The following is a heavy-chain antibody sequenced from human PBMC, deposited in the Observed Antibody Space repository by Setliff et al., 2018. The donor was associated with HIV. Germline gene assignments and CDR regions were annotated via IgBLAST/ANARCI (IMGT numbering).Heavy chain of an antibody. J-gene: IGHJ4*02. V-gene: IGHV4-4*02. CDR2: IYFSGHT. CDR3: VRVAGFSSSWFGY. CDR1: GGSISSSNW. Sequence: SETLSLTCAVSGGSISSSNWWSWVRQPPGKGLEWIGEIYFSGHTNYNPSLKSRVTLSLDNSKNQFSLKLTSVTAADTAVYYCVRVAGFSSSWFGYWGPGTLVTVPQ. D-gene: IGHD6-13*01.